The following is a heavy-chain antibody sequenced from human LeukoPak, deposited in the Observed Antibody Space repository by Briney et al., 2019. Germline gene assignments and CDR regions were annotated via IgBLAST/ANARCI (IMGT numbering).Heavy chain of an antibody. CDR2: IYYSGST. CDR3: ARGGLASNWFDP. V-gene: IGHV4-59*01. CDR1: GGSISSYY. J-gene: IGHJ5*02. Sequence: SETLSLTCTVSGGSISSYYWSWIRQPPGKGLEWMGYIYYSGSTNYNPSLKSRVTISVDTSKNQFSLKLSSVTAADTAVYYCARGGLASNWFDPWGQGTLVTVSS. D-gene: IGHD3-3*02.